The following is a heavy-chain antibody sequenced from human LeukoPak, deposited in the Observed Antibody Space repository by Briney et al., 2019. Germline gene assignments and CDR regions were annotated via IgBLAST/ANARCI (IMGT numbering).Heavy chain of an antibody. CDR1: GFTFKTYT. CDR3: AREGGYQYYYAMDV. J-gene: IGHJ6*01. CDR2: ISSSSYI. Sequence: GGSLRLSCAASGFTFKTYTMHWVRQAPGMGLEWVTSISSSSYIFYADSVKGRFTISRDNAKNSLYLQMSSLRTEDAAVYYCAREGGYQYYYAMDVXGXGTXVTVSS. D-gene: IGHD3-16*01. V-gene: IGHV3-21*01.